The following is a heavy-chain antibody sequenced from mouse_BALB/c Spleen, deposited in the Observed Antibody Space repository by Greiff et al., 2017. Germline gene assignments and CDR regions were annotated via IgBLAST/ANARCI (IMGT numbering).Heavy chain of an antibody. CDR1: GYTFTDYW. D-gene: IGHD2-4*01. V-gene: IGHV1-69*01. Sequence: QVQLKQPGAELVMPGASVKMSCKASGYTFTDYWMHWVKQRPGQGLEWIGAIDTSDSYTSYNQKFKGKATLTVDESSSTAYMQLSSLTSEDSAVYYCARGGLRRGYYAMDYWGQGTSVTVSS. CDR3: ARGGLRRGYYAMDY. J-gene: IGHJ4*01. CDR2: IDTSDSYT.